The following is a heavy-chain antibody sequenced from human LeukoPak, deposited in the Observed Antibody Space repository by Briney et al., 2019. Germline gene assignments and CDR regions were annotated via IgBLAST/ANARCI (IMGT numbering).Heavy chain of an antibody. CDR1: GGSFSGYY. J-gene: IGHJ4*02. V-gene: IGHV4-34*01. CDR2: INHSGST. Sequence: SETLSLTCAVYGGSFSGYYWSWIRQPPGKGLEWIGEINHSGSTNYNPSLKSRVTISVDTSKNQFSLKLSSVTAADTAVYYCARPSSFLYYWGQGTLVTVSS. CDR3: ARPSSFLYY. D-gene: IGHD2/OR15-2a*01.